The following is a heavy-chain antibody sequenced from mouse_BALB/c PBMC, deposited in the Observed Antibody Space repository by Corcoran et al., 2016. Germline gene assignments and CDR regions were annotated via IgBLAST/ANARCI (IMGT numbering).Heavy chain of an antibody. V-gene: IGHV1-9*01. CDR1: GYTFSSYW. Sequence: QVQLQQSGAELMKPGASVKISCKATGYTFSSYWIEWVKQMPGHGLEWIGEILPGSGSTNYNEKFKGKATFTADTSSNTAYMQLSSLTSEDSAVYYCAKSLLNYAMDYWGQGTSVTVSS. J-gene: IGHJ4*01. CDR3: AKSLLNYAMDY. CDR2: ILPGSGST. D-gene: IGHD1-2*01.